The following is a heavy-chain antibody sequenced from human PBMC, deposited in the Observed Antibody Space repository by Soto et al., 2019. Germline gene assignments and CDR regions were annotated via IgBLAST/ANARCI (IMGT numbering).Heavy chain of an antibody. Sequence: GGSLRLSCAASGFTFSNYAVTWVRHAPGKGLEWVSTISGSGGSIYYADSVKGRFTISRDNAKNSLYLQMNSLRAEDTAVYYCARKPYSSSWSDYWGQGTLVTVSS. CDR1: GFTFSNYA. J-gene: IGHJ4*02. V-gene: IGHV3-23*01. CDR2: ISGSGGSI. D-gene: IGHD6-13*01. CDR3: ARKPYSSSWSDY.